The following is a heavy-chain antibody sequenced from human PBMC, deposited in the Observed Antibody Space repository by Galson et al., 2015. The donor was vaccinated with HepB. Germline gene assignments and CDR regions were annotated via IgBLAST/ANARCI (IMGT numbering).Heavy chain of an antibody. CDR1: GYTFTSYD. Sequence: SVKVSCKASGYTFTSYDINWVRQATGQGLEWMGWMNPNSGNTGYAQKFQGRVTMTRNTSISTAYMELSSLRSEDTAVYYCARVDRVYYYDSSGYYGTDYWGQGTLVTVSS. CDR2: MNPNSGNT. V-gene: IGHV1-8*01. J-gene: IGHJ4*02. D-gene: IGHD3-22*01. CDR3: ARVDRVYYYDSSGYYGTDY.